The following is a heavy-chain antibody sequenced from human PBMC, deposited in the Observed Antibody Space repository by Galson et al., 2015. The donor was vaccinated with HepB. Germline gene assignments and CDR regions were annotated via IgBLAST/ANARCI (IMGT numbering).Heavy chain of an antibody. V-gene: IGHV3-23*01. CDR1: GFIFSSYA. Sequence: SLRLSCAASGFIFSSYAINWVRQVPGKGLGWVSAISDSGGSTYYADSVKGRFTISRDNSKNTLYLQMNSLKASDTAMYYCARSYSSGWYYFDYWGQGTLVTVSS. J-gene: IGHJ4*02. D-gene: IGHD6-19*01. CDR2: ISDSGGST. CDR3: ARSYSSGWYYFDY.